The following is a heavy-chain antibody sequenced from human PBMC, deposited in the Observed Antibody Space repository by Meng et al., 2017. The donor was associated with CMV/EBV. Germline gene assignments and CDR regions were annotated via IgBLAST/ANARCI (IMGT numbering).Heavy chain of an antibody. D-gene: IGHD6-13*01. CDR1: GFTFSSYS. CDR3: ARDPSSSSWYPVDAFDI. J-gene: IGHJ3*02. V-gene: IGHV3-48*04. Sequence: GESLKISCAASGFTFSSYSMNWVRQAPGKGLEWVSYISSSGSTIYYADSVKGRFTISRDNAKNSLYLQMNSLRAEDTAVYYCARDPSSSSWYPVDAFDIWGQGTMVTVSS. CDR2: ISSSGSTI.